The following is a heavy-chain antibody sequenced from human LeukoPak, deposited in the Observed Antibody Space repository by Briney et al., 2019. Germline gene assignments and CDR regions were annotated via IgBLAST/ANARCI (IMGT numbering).Heavy chain of an antibody. Sequence: ASVKVSCKASGYTFTNYYMNWVRQAPGQGLEWMGIINPSGGSTSYAQKFQGRVTVTRDTSTSAVYMELSSLRSEDTAMYYCAREGEIGYDLSDYWGQGTLVTVSS. D-gene: IGHD5-12*01. V-gene: IGHV1-46*01. CDR2: INPSGGST. CDR1: GYTFTNYY. CDR3: AREGEIGYDLSDY. J-gene: IGHJ4*02.